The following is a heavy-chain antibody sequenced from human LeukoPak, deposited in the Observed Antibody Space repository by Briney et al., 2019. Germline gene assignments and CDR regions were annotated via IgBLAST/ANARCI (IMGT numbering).Heavy chain of an antibody. J-gene: IGHJ4*02. D-gene: IGHD5-12*01. CDR1: GYTFTNYG. CDR3: AREERGYSGDY. CDR2: ISAYNGNT. Sequence: ASVKVSCKASGYTFTNYGINWLRQAPGQGLEWMGWISAYNGNTNYAQRLQGRVTMTTDTSTSTAYMELRSLRSDDTAMYYCAREERGYSGDYWGQGTLVTVSS. V-gene: IGHV1-18*01.